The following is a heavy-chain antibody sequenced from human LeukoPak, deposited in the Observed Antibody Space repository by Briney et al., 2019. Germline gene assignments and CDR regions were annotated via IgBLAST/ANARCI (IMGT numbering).Heavy chain of an antibody. CDR2: INHSGST. D-gene: IGHD6-13*01. J-gene: IGHJ3*02. V-gene: IGHV4-34*01. CDR1: GGSFSGYY. Sequence: SETLSLTCAVYGGSFSGYYWTWIRQPPGKGLEWIGEINHSGSTNYNPSLKSRVTISVDTSKNQFSLKLSSVTAADTAVYYCAREEGAPIAAANIWGLGTKVTVSS. CDR3: AREEGAPIAAANI.